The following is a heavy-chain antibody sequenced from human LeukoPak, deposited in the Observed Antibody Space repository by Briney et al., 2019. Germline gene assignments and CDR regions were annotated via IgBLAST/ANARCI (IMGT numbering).Heavy chain of an antibody. V-gene: IGHV1-2*02. Sequence: ASVKVSCKASSYTFYYMHWVRQAPGQGLEWMGWINPNSGGTNYAQKFQGRVTMTRDTSISTAYMELSRLRSDDTAVYYCARGGTMVRGVIRTIVYWGQGTLVTVSS. D-gene: IGHD3-10*01. CDR2: INPNSGGT. CDR3: ARGGTMVRGVIRTIVY. CDR1: SYTFYY. J-gene: IGHJ4*02.